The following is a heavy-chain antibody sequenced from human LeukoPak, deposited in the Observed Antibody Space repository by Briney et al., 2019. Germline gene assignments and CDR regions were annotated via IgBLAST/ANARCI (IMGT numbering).Heavy chain of an antibody. CDR1: GYTLTELS. CDR2: FDPEDGET. Sequence: ASVKVSCKVSGYTLTELSMHWVRQAPGKGLEWMGGFDPEDGETIYAQKFQGRVTMTEDTSTDTAYMELRSLRSDDTAVYYCARHSGYDGIGYDAFDIWGQGTMVTVSS. V-gene: IGHV1-24*01. J-gene: IGHJ3*02. CDR3: ARHSGYDGIGYDAFDI. D-gene: IGHD5-12*01.